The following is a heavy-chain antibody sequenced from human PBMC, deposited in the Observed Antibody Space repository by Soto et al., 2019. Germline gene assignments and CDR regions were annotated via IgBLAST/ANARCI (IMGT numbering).Heavy chain of an antibody. Sequence: EVQLVESGGGLAQPGGSLTLSCAASGFPCSRYWMSWLRQAPGKGLEWVANIKEDGSDKYYVDSVEGRFTISKDNAKNSLYLPMNSLRVDDTAVYYCARDGAGYDYWGQGTLVTVSS. V-gene: IGHV3-7*03. D-gene: IGHD3-16*01. CDR2: IKEDGSDK. J-gene: IGHJ4*02. CDR3: ARDGAGYDY. CDR1: GFPCSRYW.